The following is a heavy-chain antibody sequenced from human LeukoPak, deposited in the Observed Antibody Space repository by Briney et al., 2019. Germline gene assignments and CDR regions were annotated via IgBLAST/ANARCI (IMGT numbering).Heavy chain of an antibody. V-gene: IGHV3-48*03. J-gene: IGHJ4*02. Sequence: GGSLRLSCAASGFTFSSYEMNWVRQAPGKGLEWVSYISSSGSTIYYADSVKGRFTISRDDAKNSLYLQMNSLRAEDTAVYYCARVASSGWYWGYWGQGTLVTVSS. D-gene: IGHD6-19*01. CDR1: GFTFSSYE. CDR3: ARVASSGWYWGY. CDR2: ISSSGSTI.